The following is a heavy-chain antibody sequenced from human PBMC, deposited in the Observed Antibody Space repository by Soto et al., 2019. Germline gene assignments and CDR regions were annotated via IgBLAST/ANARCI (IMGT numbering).Heavy chain of an antibody. CDR2: ISGSGGST. J-gene: IGHJ6*02. V-gene: IGHV3-23*01. D-gene: IGHD2-2*01. Sequence: EVQLLESGGGLVQPGGSLRLSCAASGFTFSSYAMSWVRQAPGKGLEWVSAISGSGGSTYYADSVKGRFTISRDNSKNTMYLQMNSLRAEDTAVDYCAKGGSTSRWRYDYGMDVWGQGTTVTVSS. CDR1: GFTFSSYA. CDR3: AKGGSTSRWRYDYGMDV.